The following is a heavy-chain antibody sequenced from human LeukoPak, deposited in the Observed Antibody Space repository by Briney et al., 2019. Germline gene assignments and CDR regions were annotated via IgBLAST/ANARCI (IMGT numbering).Heavy chain of an antibody. CDR1: GFSLSTSGVG. V-gene: IGHV2-5*02. Sequence: SGPTLVNPTQTLTLTCTFSGFSLSTSGVGVGWIRQPPGKALEWLALIYWDDDKRYSPSLKSRLTITKDTSKNQVVLTMTNMDXXXXXXXXXXXXIKNYGDYYFDYWGQGTLVTVSS. CDR2: IYWDDDK. D-gene: IGHD4-17*01. CDR3: XXXIKNYGDYYFDY. J-gene: IGHJ4*02.